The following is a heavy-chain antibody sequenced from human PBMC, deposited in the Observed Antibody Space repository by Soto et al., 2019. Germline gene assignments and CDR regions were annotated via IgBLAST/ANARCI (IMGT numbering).Heavy chain of an antibody. CDR3: ARDRQANSGYVPFDY. V-gene: IGHV1-18*01. CDR2: ISAYNGNT. CDR1: GYTFTSYG. Sequence: QVQLVQSGAEVKKPGASVKVSCKASGYTFTSYGISWVRQAPGQGLEWMGWISAYNGNTNYAQKLQDRVTMTTDTSTSRAYMELRSLRYDNTAVYYCARDRQANSGYVPFDYWAKGTLVTVSS. D-gene: IGHD5-12*01. J-gene: IGHJ4*02.